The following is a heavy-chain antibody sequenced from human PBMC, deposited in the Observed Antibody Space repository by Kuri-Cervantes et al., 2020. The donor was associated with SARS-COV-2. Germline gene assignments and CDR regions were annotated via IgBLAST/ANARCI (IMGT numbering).Heavy chain of an antibody. V-gene: IGHV4-4*07. D-gene: IGHD6-6*01. CDR2: IYTSGST. CDR1: GGSISSYY. Sequence: SETLSLTCTVSGGSISSYYWSWIRQPAGKGLEWIGRIYTSGSTNYNPSLKSRVTISVDTSKNQFSLKLSSVTAADTAVYYCARGFIAAGTGGRKMFDYWGQGTLVTVSS. CDR3: ARGFIAAGTGGRKMFDY. J-gene: IGHJ4*02.